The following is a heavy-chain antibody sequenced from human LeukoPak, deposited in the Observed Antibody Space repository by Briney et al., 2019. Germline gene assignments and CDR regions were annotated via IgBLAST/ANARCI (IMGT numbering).Heavy chain of an antibody. Sequence: SETLPLTCAVYGGSFSGYYWSWIRQPPGKGLEWIGEINHSGSTNYNPSLKSRVTISVDTSKNQFSLKLSSVTAADTAVYYCVSQQLVRYFQHWGQGTLVTVSS. CDR1: GGSFSGYY. J-gene: IGHJ1*01. D-gene: IGHD6-13*01. CDR3: VSQQLVRYFQH. V-gene: IGHV4-34*01. CDR2: INHSGST.